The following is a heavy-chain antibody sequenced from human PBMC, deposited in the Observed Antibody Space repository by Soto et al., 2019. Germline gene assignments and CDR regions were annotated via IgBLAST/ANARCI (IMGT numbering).Heavy chain of an antibody. J-gene: IGHJ4*02. CDR2: ISGSGGST. D-gene: IGHD3-10*01. CDR3: AKDLSLLWFGEAGFDY. V-gene: IGHV3-23*01. CDR1: GFTFSSYA. Sequence: GGSLRLSCAAPGFTFSSYAMSWVRQAPGKGLEWVSAISGSGGSTYYADSVKGRFTISRDNSKNTLYLQMNSLRAEDTAVYYCAKDLSLLWFGEAGFDYWGQGTLVTVSS.